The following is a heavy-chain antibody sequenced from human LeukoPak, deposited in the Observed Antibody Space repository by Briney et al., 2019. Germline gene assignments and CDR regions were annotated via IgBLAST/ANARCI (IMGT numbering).Heavy chain of an antibody. V-gene: IGHV1-2*02. D-gene: IGHD3-22*01. CDR3: ARAHYYDSSGYYLPIDY. Sequence: ASVKVSCKASGYTFTGYYMHWVRQAPGQGLEWMGWINPNSGGTSYAQKFQGRVTMTRDTSISTAYMDLSRLRSDDTAVYYCARAHYYDSSGYYLPIDYWGQGTLVTVS. CDR1: GYTFTGYY. CDR2: INPNSGGT. J-gene: IGHJ4*02.